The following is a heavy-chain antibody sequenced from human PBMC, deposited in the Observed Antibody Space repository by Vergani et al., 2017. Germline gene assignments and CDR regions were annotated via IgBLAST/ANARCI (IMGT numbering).Heavy chain of an antibody. D-gene: IGHD2-2*01. CDR2: INHSGST. CDR3: ARGPVVVVPAAMPAGSNWFDP. Sequence: QVQLQQWGAGLLKPSETLSLTCAVYGGSFSGYYWSWIRQPPGKGLEWIGEINHSGSTNYNPSLKSRVTISVDTSKNQFSLKLSSVTAADTAVYYCARGPVVVVPAAMPAGSNWFDPWGQGTLVTVSS. CDR1: GGSFSGYY. J-gene: IGHJ5*02. V-gene: IGHV4-34*01.